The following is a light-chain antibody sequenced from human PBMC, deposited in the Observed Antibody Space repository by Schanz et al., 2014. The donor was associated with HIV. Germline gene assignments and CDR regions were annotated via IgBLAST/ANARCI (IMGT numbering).Light chain of an antibody. Sequence: EIVLTQSPGTLSLSPGERATLSCRASQSVSSDLAWYQQKPGQAPRLLISGASSRATGIPDRFSGSGSGTDFTLTISRLEPEDFAVYYCQQYGSSPPTFGPGTKLEIK. CDR1: QSVSSD. V-gene: IGKV3-20*01. CDR3: QQYGSSPPT. J-gene: IGKJ2*01. CDR2: GAS.